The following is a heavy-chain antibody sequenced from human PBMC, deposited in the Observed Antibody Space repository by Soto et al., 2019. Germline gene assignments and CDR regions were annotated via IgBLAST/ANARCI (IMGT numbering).Heavy chain of an antibody. V-gene: IGHV4-34*01. CDR3: ARGRRITGTYFDY. CDR2: INHSGST. Sequence: SETLSLTCAVYGGSFSGYYWSGIRQPPGKGLEWIGEINHSGSTTYNPSLKSRVTISVDTSKNQFSLKLSSVTAADTALYYCARGRRITGTYFDYWGQGTLVTVSS. D-gene: IGHD1-7*01. J-gene: IGHJ4*02. CDR1: GGSFSGYY.